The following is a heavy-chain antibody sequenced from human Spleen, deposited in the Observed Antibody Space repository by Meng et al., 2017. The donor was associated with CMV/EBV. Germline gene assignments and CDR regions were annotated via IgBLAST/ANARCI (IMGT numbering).Heavy chain of an antibody. V-gene: IGHV4-34*01. D-gene: IGHD1-26*01. CDR2: INHSGST. CDR1: GGSFSGYY. J-gene: IGHJ5*02. CDR3: ARGIIVGATQFDP. Sequence: SETLSLTCVVYGGSFSGYYWSWIRQPPGKGLEWIGEINHSGSTNYNPSLKSRVTISVDTSKNQFSLKLSSVTAADTAVYYCARGIIVGATQFDPWGQGTLVTVSS.